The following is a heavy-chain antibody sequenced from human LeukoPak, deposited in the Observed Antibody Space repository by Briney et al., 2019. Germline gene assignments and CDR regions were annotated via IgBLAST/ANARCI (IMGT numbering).Heavy chain of an antibody. D-gene: IGHD6-13*01. Sequence: ASVKVSCKASGYTFTGYYMHWVRQAPGQGLEWMGRINPNSGGTNYAQKFQGRVTMTRDTSISTAYMELSRLRSDDTAVYYCARDACIAAAGYNWFDPWGQGTLVTVSS. CDR2: INPNSGGT. J-gene: IGHJ5*02. CDR3: ARDACIAAAGYNWFDP. V-gene: IGHV1-2*06. CDR1: GYTFTGYY.